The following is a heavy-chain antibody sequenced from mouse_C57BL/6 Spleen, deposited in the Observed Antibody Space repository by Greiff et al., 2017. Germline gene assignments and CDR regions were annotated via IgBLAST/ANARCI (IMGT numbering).Heavy chain of an antibody. CDR2: IYPGDGDT. D-gene: IGHD3-2*02. Sequence: VQLQQSGPELVKPGASVKISCKASGYAFSSSWMNWVKQRPGKGLEWIGRIYPGDGDTNYTGKFKGKATLTADKSSSTAYMQLSSLTSEDSAVYFCARIRDSSGYGFAYWGQGTLVTVSA. J-gene: IGHJ3*01. CDR1: GYAFSSSW. CDR3: ARIRDSSGYGFAY. V-gene: IGHV1-82*01.